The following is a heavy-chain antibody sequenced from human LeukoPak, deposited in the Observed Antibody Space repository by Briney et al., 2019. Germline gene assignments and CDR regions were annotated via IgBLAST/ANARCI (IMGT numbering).Heavy chain of an antibody. V-gene: IGHV3-7*01. D-gene: IGHD3-3*01. CDR1: GFTFSSYW. CDR3: ASTYYDFWSGYYPFDY. Sequence: GGSLRLSCAASGFTFSSYWMSWVRQAPGKGLEWVANIKQDGSEKYYVDSVKGRFTISRDNAKTSLYLQMNSLTAEDTAVYYCASTYYDFWSGYYPFDYWGQGTLVTVSS. CDR2: IKQDGSEK. J-gene: IGHJ4*02.